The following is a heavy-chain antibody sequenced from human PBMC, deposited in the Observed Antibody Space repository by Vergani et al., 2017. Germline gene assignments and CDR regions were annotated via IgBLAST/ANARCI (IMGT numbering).Heavy chain of an antibody. CDR1: GFTFSSYA. J-gene: IGHJ4*02. V-gene: IGHV3-30-3*01. Sequence: QVQLVESGGGVVQPGRSLRLSCAASGFTFSSYAMHWVRQAPGKGLGWVAVISYDGSNKYYADSVKGRFTISRDNSKNTLYLQMNSLRAEDTAVYYCARDPGYSSSWSPVYNYWGQGTLVTVSS. CDR2: ISYDGSNK. D-gene: IGHD6-13*01. CDR3: ARDPGYSSSWSPVYNY.